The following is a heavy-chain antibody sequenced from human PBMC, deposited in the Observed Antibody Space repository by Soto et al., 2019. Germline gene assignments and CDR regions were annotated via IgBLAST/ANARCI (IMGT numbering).Heavy chain of an antibody. CDR1: GYTFTNYA. D-gene: IGHD3-16*01. V-gene: IGHV1-3*01. CDR3: ARGGFSFDY. CDR2: INAGNGNT. J-gene: IGHJ4*02. Sequence: QVQLVQSGAEVKKPGASVKVSCKASGYTFTNYAMHWVRQTPGQRLEWMGWINAGNGNTKYSQKFQGRVTITRDTSASAGYLELSCLKFEDTAVYYCARGGFSFDYWGQGTLVTVSS.